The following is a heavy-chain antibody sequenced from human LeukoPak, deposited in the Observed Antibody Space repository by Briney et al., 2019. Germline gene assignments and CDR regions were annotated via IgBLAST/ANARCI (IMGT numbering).Heavy chain of an antibody. V-gene: IGHV3-74*01. J-gene: IGHJ4*02. D-gene: IGHD3-10*01. CDR3: ARDDPGPRAFDD. CDR2: IKTDGSGI. Sequence: GGSLRLSCAASGFSFNSYWMHWVRQAPGKGLVRVSQIKTDGSGIGYADSVKGRFTISIDRAKNTLYLEMNSLRAEGTAVYYCARDDPGPRAFDDWGQGALVIVS. CDR1: GFSFNSYW.